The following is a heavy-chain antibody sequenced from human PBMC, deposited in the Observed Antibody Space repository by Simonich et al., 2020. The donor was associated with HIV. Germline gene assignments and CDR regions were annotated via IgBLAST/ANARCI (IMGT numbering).Heavy chain of an antibody. J-gene: IGHJ3*02. D-gene: IGHD2-8*02. CDR3: ARDLVGSAFDI. Sequence: EVPLVESGGDLVQPGGSLRLSCAASGFTFSTYWMHWVRPAPGKGRVWVSRVNSDGRSTRYADSVKGRFTISRDNAKNTLYLQMNSLRAEDTAVYYCARDLVGSAFDIWGQGTMVTVSS. CDR2: VNSDGRST. CDR1: GFTFSTYW. V-gene: IGHV3-74*01.